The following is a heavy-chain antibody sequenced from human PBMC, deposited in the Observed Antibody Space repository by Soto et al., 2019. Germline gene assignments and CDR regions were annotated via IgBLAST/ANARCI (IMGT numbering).Heavy chain of an antibody. CDR1: GFTFSSYS. J-gene: IGHJ4*02. D-gene: IGHD1-26*01. V-gene: IGHV3-48*02. CDR2: ISSSSSTI. CDR3: ARARAFYSGSYSPFFY. Sequence: EVQLVESGGGLVQPGGSLRLSCAASGFTFSSYSMNWVRQAPGKGLEWVSYISSSSSTIYYADSVKGRFTISRDNAKNSLYLQMNSLTDEDTAVYYCARARAFYSGSYSPFFYWGQGTLVTVSS.